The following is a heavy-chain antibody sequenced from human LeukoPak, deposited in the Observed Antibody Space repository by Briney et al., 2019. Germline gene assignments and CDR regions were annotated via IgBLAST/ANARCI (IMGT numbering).Heavy chain of an antibody. J-gene: IGHJ4*02. V-gene: IGHV3-48*01. D-gene: IGHD3-3*01. CDR3: ARAGYDFWSGYPPHFDY. CDR1: GFTFSSYS. CDR2: ISSSSSTI. Sequence: GGSLRLSCAASGFTFSSYSMNWVRQAPGKGLEWVSYISSSSSTIYYADSVKGRFTISRDNAKNSLYLQMNSLRAEDTVVYYCARAGYDFWSGYPPHFDYWGQGTLVTVSS.